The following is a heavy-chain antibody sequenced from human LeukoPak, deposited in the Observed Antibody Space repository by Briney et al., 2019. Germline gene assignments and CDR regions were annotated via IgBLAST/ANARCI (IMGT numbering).Heavy chain of an antibody. CDR1: GGSISSNSYY. J-gene: IGHJ4*02. Sequence: SETLSLTCSVSGGSISSNSYYWAWIRQPPGKGLEWIGSIYYTGSTYYNPSLKSRVTLSLDTSNKRFSLKLNSVTAADTAVYYCARALGTGLVDYWGQGTLVTVSS. CDR3: ARALGTGLVDY. V-gene: IGHV4-39*07. D-gene: IGHD2-8*02. CDR2: IYYTGST.